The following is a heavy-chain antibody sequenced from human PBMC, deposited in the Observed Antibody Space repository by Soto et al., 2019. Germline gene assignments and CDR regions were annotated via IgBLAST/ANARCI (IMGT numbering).Heavy chain of an antibody. J-gene: IGHJ1*01. Sequence: PSETLSLTCTVSGGSITSYYWSWIRQPPGKGLEWIGYIYYSGSTNYNPSLKSRVTISVDTSKNQFSLKLSSVTAADTAVYYCASLNYDVWSGYHHYAEYFKHWGQGTMLTVS. CDR2: IYYSGST. CDR1: GGSITSYY. D-gene: IGHD3-3*01. CDR3: ASLNYDVWSGYHHYAEYFKH. V-gene: IGHV4-59*01.